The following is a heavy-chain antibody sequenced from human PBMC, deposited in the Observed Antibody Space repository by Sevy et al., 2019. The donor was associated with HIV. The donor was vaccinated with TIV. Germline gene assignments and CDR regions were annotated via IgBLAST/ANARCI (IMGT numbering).Heavy chain of an antibody. D-gene: IGHD3-22*01. V-gene: IGHV3-74*01. J-gene: IGHJ4*02. CDR2: INSDGSST. CDR3: ARGPYYRDTNTYFFMHY. Sequence: QLGGSLRPSCAGPGFPFRNSWMNWVRQAPGKGLVWAPRINSDGSSTSYADPVTGRFTISRDNAKNTLYLQMNSLRAEDTAVYYCARGPYYRDTNTYFFMHYWGQGTLVTVSS. CDR1: GFPFRNSW.